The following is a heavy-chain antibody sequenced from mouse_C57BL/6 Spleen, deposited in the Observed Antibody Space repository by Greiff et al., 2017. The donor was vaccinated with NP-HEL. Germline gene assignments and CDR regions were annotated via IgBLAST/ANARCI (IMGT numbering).Heavy chain of an antibody. Sequence: VQLQQSGAELVRPGASVKLSCKASGYTFTDYYINWVKQRPGQGLEWIARIYPGSGNTYYNEKFKGKATLTAEKSSSTAYMQLSSLTSEDSAVYFCASSPSGAMDYWGQGTSVTVSS. V-gene: IGHV1-76*01. CDR2: IYPGSGNT. CDR3: ASSPSGAMDY. CDR1: GYTFTDYY. J-gene: IGHJ4*01. D-gene: IGHD3-1*01.